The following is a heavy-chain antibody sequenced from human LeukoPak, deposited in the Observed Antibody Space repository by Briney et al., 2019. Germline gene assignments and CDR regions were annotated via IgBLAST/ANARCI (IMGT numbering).Heavy chain of an antibody. CDR1: GGSFSGYY. J-gene: IGHJ4*02. V-gene: IGHV4-34*01. Sequence: SETLSLTCAVYGGSFSGYYWSWIRQPPGKGLEWIGEVNHSGSTNYNPSLKSRVTISVDTSKNQFSLKLSSVTAADTAVYYCARLGPWGKLLYTRKNYFDYWGQGTLVTVSS. D-gene: IGHD2-2*02. CDR2: VNHSGST. CDR3: ARLGPWGKLLYTRKNYFDY.